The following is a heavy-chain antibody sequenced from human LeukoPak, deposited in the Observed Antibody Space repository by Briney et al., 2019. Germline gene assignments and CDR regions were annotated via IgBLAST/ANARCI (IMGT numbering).Heavy chain of an antibody. CDR3: ARGPVLNDSSGYHPFGY. Sequence: SETLSLTCAVYGGSFSGYYWSWIRQPPGKGLEWIGEINHSGSTNYNPSLKSRVTISVDTSKNQFSLKLSSVTAADTAVYYCARGPVLNDSSGYHPFGYWGQGTLVTVSS. V-gene: IGHV4-34*01. J-gene: IGHJ4*02. CDR1: GGSFSGYY. CDR2: INHSGST. D-gene: IGHD3-22*01.